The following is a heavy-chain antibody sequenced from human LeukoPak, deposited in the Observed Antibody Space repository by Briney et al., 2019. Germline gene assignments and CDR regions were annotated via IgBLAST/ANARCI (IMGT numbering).Heavy chain of an antibody. CDR2: IKSKTDGGTT. D-gene: IGHD3-16*02. J-gene: IGHJ4*02. CDR3: HRSYPYDY. CDR1: GFTFSNAS. V-gene: IGHV3-15*01. Sequence: KAGGSLRLSCAASGFTFSNASMTWVRQAPGKGLEWVGRIKSKTDGGTTDYAAPVKGRFTISRDDSKNTLYLQMNSLETEDTAVYFCHRSYPYDYWGQGTLVTVSS.